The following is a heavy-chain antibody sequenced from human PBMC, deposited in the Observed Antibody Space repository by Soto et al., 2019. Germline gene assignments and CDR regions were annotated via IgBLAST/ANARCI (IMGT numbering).Heavy chain of an antibody. CDR1: GYTFTSYY. Sequence: QVQLVQSGSEVKKPGASVRVSCKASGYTFTSYYIHWVRQAHGQGLEWLGVIKRSGAYTTYAQKFRGRVTMTRDTSTSTVYMELSSLRSEDMAVYFCARGPRGNTWYYLAYWGQGTLVTVSS. CDR3: ARGPRGNTWYYLAY. CDR2: IKRSGAYT. J-gene: IGHJ4*02. V-gene: IGHV1-46*03. D-gene: IGHD6-13*01.